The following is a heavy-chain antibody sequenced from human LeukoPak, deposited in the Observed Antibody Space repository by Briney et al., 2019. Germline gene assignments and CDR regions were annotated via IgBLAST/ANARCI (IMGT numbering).Heavy chain of an antibody. V-gene: IGHV3-23*01. Sequence: GGSLRLSCAASGFTLSSYVMRWVRQPPGKGLEWVSTTSASSGTYYADSVKGRFTISRDNSKNTVYLQMNSLRAEDTAIYYCARDRPNSDGSDGHYYRRDGDYWGRGTLVSVSS. CDR2: TSASSGT. CDR1: GFTLSSYV. D-gene: IGHD3-10*01. CDR3: ARDRPNSDGSDGHYYRRDGDY. J-gene: IGHJ4*02.